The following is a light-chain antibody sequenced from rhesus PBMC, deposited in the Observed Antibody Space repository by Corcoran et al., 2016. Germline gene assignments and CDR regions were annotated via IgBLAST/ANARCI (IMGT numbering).Light chain of an antibody. CDR3: MQGTHLPYS. CDR2: QVS. V-gene: IGKV2S8*01. J-gene: IGKJ2*01. Sequence: DVVMTQSPLPLPITPGQPASISCRSSQSLLHSNGQTYLNWLQPKPGQPPRRVLYQVSNLDSGVPDRFSGSGAGTDFTLKISRVVAEDVGVYYCMQGTHLPYSFGQGTKVEI. CDR1: QSLLHSNGQTY.